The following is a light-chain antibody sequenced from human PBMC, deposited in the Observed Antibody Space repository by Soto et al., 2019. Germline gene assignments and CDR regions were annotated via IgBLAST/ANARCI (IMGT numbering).Light chain of an antibody. V-gene: IGKV1-5*01. CDR3: QQCNRYPIT. CDR2: DAS. Sequence: DIQMTQSPSTLSGSVGDRVMITCRASQSISSWLAWYQQKPGKAPKLLIYDASSLESGVPPRFSGSGSGTEFTLTISSLQPDDSATYYCQQCNRYPITFGQGTRLEIK. CDR1: QSISSW. J-gene: IGKJ5*01.